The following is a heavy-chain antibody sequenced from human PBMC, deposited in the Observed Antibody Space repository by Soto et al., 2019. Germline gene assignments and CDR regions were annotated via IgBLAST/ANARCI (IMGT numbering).Heavy chain of an antibody. CDR3: ARDPYCGGDCYAGWFDP. V-gene: IGHV1-69*13. D-gene: IGHD2-21*02. J-gene: IGHJ5*02. Sequence: ASVKVSCKASGGTFSSYAISWVRQAPGQGLEWMGGIIPIFGTANYAQKFQGRVTITADESTSTAYMELSGLRSEDTAVYYCARDPYCGGDCYAGWFDPWGQGTLVTVSS. CDR1: GGTFSSYA. CDR2: IIPIFGTA.